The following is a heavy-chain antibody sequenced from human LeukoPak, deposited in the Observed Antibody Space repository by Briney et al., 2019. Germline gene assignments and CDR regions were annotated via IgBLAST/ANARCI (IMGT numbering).Heavy chain of an antibody. CDR2: ISSSSSYI. CDR3: ARGGLHYCSGGSCYRGEYNWFDP. D-gene: IGHD2-15*01. CDR1: GFTFSSYS. Sequence: GGSLRLSCAASGFTFSSYSMNWVRQAPGKGLEWVSSISSSSSYIYYADSVKGRFTISRDNAKNSLYLQMNSLRAEDTAVYYCARGGLHYCSGGSCYRGEYNWFDPWGQGTLVTVSS. J-gene: IGHJ5*02. V-gene: IGHV3-21*01.